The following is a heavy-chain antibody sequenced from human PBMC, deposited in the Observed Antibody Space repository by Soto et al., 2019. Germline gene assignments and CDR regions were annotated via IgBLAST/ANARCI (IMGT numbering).Heavy chain of an antibody. Sequence: ASVKVSCKTSGSTFTVYYIHCVLQSPLQWLDWMGWINPNTGATLYAQKFQDRVTMTRDTSISTAYMELSGLTSEDTAVYFCAREKDYEILAVYKKAGGFDYWGQGTLVTVSS. V-gene: IGHV1-2*02. CDR2: INPNTGAT. D-gene: IGHD3-9*01. J-gene: IGHJ4*02. CDR3: AREKDYEILAVYKKAGGFDY. CDR1: GSTFTVYY.